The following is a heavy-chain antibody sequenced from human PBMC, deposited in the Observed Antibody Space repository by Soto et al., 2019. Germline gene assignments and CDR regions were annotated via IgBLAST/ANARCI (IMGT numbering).Heavy chain of an antibody. J-gene: IGHJ4*02. CDR2: ISGSGGST. CDR1: GFTFSSYA. D-gene: IGHD3-10*01. CDR3: ANNQEPERGGWAPFDY. V-gene: IGHV3-23*01. Sequence: EVQLLESGGGLVQPGGSLRLSCAASGFTFSSYAMSWVRQAPGKGLEWVSAISGSGGSTYYADSVKGRFTISRDNSKNTLYLQMNSLRAEDTAVYYCANNQEPERGGWAPFDYWGQGTLVTVSS.